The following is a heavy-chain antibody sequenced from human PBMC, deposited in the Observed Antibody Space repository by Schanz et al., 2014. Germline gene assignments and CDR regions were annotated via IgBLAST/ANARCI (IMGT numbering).Heavy chain of an antibody. D-gene: IGHD3-10*01. V-gene: IGHV3-23*04. CDR3: PADLWFGAVWGVW. J-gene: IGHJ4*02. CDR1: GFPFSDYF. Sequence: VQLVDSGGGLVKPGGSLRLSCTASGFPFSDYFMAWIRQPPGRGLEWVSAISGSGGSTYYADSVKGRFTISRDNSKSTLYLQMTSLRAEDTAVYYCPADLWFGAVWGVWWGQGTLVTVSS. CDR2: ISGSGGST.